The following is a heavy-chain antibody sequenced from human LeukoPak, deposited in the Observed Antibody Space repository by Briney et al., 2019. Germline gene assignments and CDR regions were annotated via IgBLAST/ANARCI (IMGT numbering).Heavy chain of an antibody. D-gene: IGHD3-9*01. CDR2: IVVGSGNT. CDR1: GFTFTSSA. CDR3: AALDYDILTGHYKDYYFDY. V-gene: IGHV1-58*01. J-gene: IGHJ4*02. Sequence: TSVKVSCKASGFTFTSSAVQWVRQARGQRLEWIGWIVVGSGNTNYAQKFQERVTITRDMSTSTAYMELSSLRSEDTAVYYCAALDYDILTGHYKDYYFDYWGQGTLVTVSS.